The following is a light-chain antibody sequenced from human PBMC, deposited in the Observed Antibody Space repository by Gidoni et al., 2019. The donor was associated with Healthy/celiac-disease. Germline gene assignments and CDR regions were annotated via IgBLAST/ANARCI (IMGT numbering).Light chain of an antibody. CDR3: QQYGSSPLT. Sequence: EIVLTQSPGPLSLSPGERATLSCRVSQSVRSSYLDGYQPKPGQAPRLLISGASSRATGIPDRFSGSGSGTDFTLTISRLEPEDFAVYYCQQYGSSPLTFGGGTKVEIK. V-gene: IGKV3-20*01. J-gene: IGKJ4*01. CDR2: GAS. CDR1: QSVRSSY.